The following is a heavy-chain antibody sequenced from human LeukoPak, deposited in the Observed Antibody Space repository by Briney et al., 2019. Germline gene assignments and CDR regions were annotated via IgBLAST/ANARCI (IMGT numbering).Heavy chain of an antibody. CDR3: AKYGGDIGSGGNVHYLDS. Sequence: GGSLRLSCAASGFTFRSFSMAWVRQTPGKGLQWVSSIGGTGGNTYYTDSVKGRFTISRDNSKNTVYLEMNSLRAEDAAVYFCAKYGGDIGSGGNVHYLDSWGQGTLVTVSS. CDR2: IGGTGGNT. V-gene: IGHV3-23*01. CDR1: GFTFRSFS. J-gene: IGHJ4*02. D-gene: IGHD2-15*01.